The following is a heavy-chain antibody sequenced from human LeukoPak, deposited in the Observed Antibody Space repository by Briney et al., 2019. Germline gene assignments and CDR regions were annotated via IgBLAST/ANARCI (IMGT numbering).Heavy chain of an antibody. Sequence: ASVKVSCKASGYTFTSYGISWVRRAPGQGLEWMGWISAHNGNTHSAQKFQGRVTMTTETSTSTVYMEMRSLRSDDTAVYYCARDPYYHDNRGYRNNWCDPWGQGTLVTVSS. V-gene: IGHV1-18*01. CDR2: ISAHNGNT. D-gene: IGHD3-22*01. CDR1: GYTFTSYG. J-gene: IGHJ5*02. CDR3: ARDPYYHDNRGYRNNWCDP.